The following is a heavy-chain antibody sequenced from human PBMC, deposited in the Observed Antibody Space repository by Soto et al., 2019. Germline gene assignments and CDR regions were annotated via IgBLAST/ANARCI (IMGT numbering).Heavy chain of an antibody. Sequence: EVHLVESGGGLVQPGRSLRLSCAASGFTFDDYAMHWVRQAPGKGLEWVSGINWNSGSIGYADSVKGRFAISRDNAQNSLYLQMNSLRPEDTALYYCAKSYSSSGGSFDYWGQGTLVTVSS. CDR1: GFTFDDYA. J-gene: IGHJ4*02. CDR3: AKSYSSSGGSFDY. D-gene: IGHD6-13*01. V-gene: IGHV3-9*01. CDR2: INWNSGSI.